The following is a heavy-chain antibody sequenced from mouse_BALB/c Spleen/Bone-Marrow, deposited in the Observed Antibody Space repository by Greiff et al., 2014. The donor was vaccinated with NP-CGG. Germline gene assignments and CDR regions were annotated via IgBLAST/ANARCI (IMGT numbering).Heavy chain of an antibody. CDR1: GFSLTGYS. V-gene: IGHV2-6-7*01. Sequence: QVHVKQSGPGLVAPLQSLSITCTVSGFSLTGYSVNWVRQPPGKGLEWLGMIWGDGSTDYNSALKSRLSISKDNSKSQVFLKMNSLQTDDTARYYCARSDGYYEGFAYWGQGTLVTVSA. J-gene: IGHJ3*01. CDR2: IWGDGST. CDR3: ARSDGYYEGFAY. D-gene: IGHD2-3*01.